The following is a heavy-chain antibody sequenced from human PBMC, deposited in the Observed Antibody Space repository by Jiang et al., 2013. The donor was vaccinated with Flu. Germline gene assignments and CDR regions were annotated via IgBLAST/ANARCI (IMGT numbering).Heavy chain of an antibody. V-gene: IGHV2-5*02. Sequence: KPTQTLTLTCTFSGFSLSTSGVGVAWIRQPPGKALEWLALIFWDDDKRFSPSLRSRLTISKDTSEKPGGPYIDQRRPCDTATYFCARTYNWNYAFHPSNFGMDVWGQGPRSPSP. CDR2: IFWDDDK. CDR3: ARTYNWNYAFHPSNFGMDV. CDR1: GFSLSTSGVG. D-gene: IGHD1-7*01. J-gene: IGHJ6*02.